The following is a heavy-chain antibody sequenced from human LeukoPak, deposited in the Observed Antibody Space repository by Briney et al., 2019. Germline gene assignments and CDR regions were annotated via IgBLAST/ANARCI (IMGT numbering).Heavy chain of an antibody. V-gene: IGHV4-59*13. CDR2: MYYGGSP. D-gene: IGHD1-26*01. Sequence: SETLSLTCTVSGGSTSSFYWSWIRQPPGKGLEWIGYMYYGGSPNYNPSLKSRVITSLDTSKKQFSLKLNSVTTADTAVYYCVTGRYSYGWYDHWGQGILVIVSS. J-gene: IGHJ5*02. CDR3: VTGRYSYGWYDH. CDR1: GGSTSSFY.